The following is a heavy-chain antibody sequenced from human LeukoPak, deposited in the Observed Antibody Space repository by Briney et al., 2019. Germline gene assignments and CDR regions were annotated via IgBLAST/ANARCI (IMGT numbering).Heavy chain of an antibody. CDR3: ARGMYYYDSSGYGGFDY. CDR2: ISSSGSTI. CDR1: GFTFSSYA. V-gene: IGHV3-48*03. J-gene: IGHJ4*02. D-gene: IGHD3-22*01. Sequence: GGSLRLSCAASGFTFSSYAMSWVRQAPGKGLEWVSYISSSGSTIYYADSVKGRFTISRDNAKNSLYLQMNSLRAEDTAVYYCARGMYYYDSSGYGGFDYWGQGTLVTVSS.